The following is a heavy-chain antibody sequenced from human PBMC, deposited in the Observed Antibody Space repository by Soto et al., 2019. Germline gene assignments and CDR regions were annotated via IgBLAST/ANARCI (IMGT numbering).Heavy chain of an antibody. V-gene: IGHV1-18*04. CDR2: ISPYDGNT. CDR1: GYTFTSYD. D-gene: IGHD3-22*01. J-gene: IGHJ6*02. CDR3: ARGVYYDSSGSRNYNYYGMNV. Sequence: ASVKVSCKASGYTFTSYDINWVRQAPGQGLEWLGWISPYDGNTKYAQILQGRVSMTTDTSTKTAYMEVRSLRSDDTAVYYCARGVYYDSSGSRNYNYYGMNVWGQGTTVTVSS.